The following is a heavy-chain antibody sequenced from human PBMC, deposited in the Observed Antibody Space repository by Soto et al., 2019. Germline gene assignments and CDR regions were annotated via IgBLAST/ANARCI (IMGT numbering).Heavy chain of an antibody. Sequence: PGGSLRISCAASGFTVSSYGMHWVRQAPGKGLEWVAVISYDGSNKYYAASVKGRFTISRDNSKNTLYLQMNSLRAEDTAVYYCAKDYYDILTGYNDAFDIWGQGTMVTVSS. D-gene: IGHD3-9*01. CDR3: AKDYYDILTGYNDAFDI. CDR2: ISYDGSNK. CDR1: GFTVSSYG. V-gene: IGHV3-30*18. J-gene: IGHJ3*02.